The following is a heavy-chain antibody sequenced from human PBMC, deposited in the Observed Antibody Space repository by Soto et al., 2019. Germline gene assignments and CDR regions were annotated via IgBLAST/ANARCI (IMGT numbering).Heavy chain of an antibody. CDR2: IIPIFGTA. CDR3: AREGYSSGPNREFDP. D-gene: IGHD6-19*01. V-gene: IGHV1-69*13. Sequence: GASVKVPCKASGGTFSSYAISWVRQAPGQGLEWMGGIIPIFGTANYAQKFQGRVTITADESTSTACMELSSLRSEDTAVYYCAREGYSSGPNREFDPWGQGTLVTVSS. J-gene: IGHJ5*02. CDR1: GGTFSSYA.